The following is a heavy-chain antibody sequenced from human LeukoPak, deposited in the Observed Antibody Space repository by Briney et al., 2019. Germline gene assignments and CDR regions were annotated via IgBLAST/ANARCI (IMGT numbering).Heavy chain of an antibody. V-gene: IGHV1-18*01. Sequence: ASVKVSCKASGYTFTGFGVSWVRQAPGQGLEWMGWISVHNNYTNYARNFQDRVTMTADTSTSTAYMELRSLSSDDTALYFCAKTHFRITVFGVIAPNSFDVWGQGTMVTVSS. J-gene: IGHJ3*01. CDR1: GYTFTGFG. CDR3: AKTHFRITVFGVIAPNSFDV. CDR2: ISVHNNYT. D-gene: IGHD3-3*01.